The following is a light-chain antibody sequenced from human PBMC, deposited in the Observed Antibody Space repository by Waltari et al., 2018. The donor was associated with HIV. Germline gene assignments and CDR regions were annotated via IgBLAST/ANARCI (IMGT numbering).Light chain of an antibody. J-gene: IGLJ2*01. CDR3: QTWGTGLRV. CDR1: SAHSSYA. CDR2: LNSDGRH. V-gene: IGLV4-69*01. Sequence: QLVLTQSPSASASLRASVKLTRTLSSAHSSYAIAWHQQQPDKGPRYLMKLNSDGRHSKGDGVPDRCSGSGSGAERYLTSSSLQSEDEADYSCQTWGTGLRVFGGGTKLTVL.